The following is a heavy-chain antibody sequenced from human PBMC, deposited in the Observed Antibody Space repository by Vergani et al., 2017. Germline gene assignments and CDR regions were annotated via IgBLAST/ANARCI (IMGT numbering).Heavy chain of an antibody. V-gene: IGHV3-23*01. CDR2: ISGSGTST. CDR1: GFTFSNYA. Sequence: EVQLLESGGGLVQPGGSLRLSCAASGFTFSNYAMSWVRQAQGKGLEWVSAISGSGTSTYYADSVKGRFTISRNNSKNTLYLQMNSLRAEDTAVYYCAKDLITIFGVHGLFDIWGQGTMVTVSS. D-gene: IGHD3-3*01. CDR3: AKDLITIFGVHGLFDI. J-gene: IGHJ3*02.